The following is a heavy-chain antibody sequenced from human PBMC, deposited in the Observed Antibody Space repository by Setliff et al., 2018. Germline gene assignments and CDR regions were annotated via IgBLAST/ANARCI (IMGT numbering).Heavy chain of an antibody. J-gene: IGHJ5*02. D-gene: IGHD4-17*01. Sequence: GGSLRLSCAASGLTFNSCAISWVRQAPGKGLEWVSTVSVSGDNTYYTDSVKGRFTTSRDNSKNTVSLQMSSLRVEDTAVYYCARDPNGDYVGAFDPWGQGILVTVSS. CDR3: ARDPNGDYVGAFDP. CDR1: GLTFNSCA. V-gene: IGHV3-23*01. CDR2: VSVSGDNT.